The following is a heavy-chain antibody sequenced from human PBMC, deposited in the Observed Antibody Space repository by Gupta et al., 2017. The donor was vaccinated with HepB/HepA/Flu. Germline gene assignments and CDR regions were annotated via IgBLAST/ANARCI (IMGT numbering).Heavy chain of an antibody. CDR3: ARGGDTYLGY. V-gene: IGHV4-59*01. CDR2: IYYSGST. Sequence: QVQLQESGPGLVKPSETLSLNCTVSGGSISSYYWSWIRQPPGKGLEWIGYIYYSGSTNYNPSLKSRVTISVDTSKNQFSLKLSSVTAADTAVYYGARGGDTYLGYWGQGTLVTVSS. D-gene: IGHD3-10*01. CDR1: GGSISSYY. J-gene: IGHJ4*02.